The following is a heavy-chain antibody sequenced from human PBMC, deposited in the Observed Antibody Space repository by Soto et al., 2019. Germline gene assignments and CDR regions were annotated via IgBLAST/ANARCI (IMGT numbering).Heavy chain of an antibody. CDR3: ARAARPRGDYDFWSGYASTIDY. D-gene: IGHD3-3*01. CDR2: IYYSGST. CDR1: GGSFSGYY. V-gene: IGHV4-59*01. Sequence: PSETLSLTCAVYGGSFSGYYWSWIRQPPGKGLEWIGSIYYSGSTNYNPSLKSRVTISVDTSKNQFSLKLSSVTAADTAVYYCARAARPRGDYDFWSGYASTIDYWGQGTLVTVSS. J-gene: IGHJ4*02.